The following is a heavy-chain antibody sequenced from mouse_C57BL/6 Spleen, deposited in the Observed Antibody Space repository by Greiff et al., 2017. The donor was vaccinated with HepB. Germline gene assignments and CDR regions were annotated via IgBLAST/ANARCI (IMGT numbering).Heavy chain of an antibody. CDR1: GYTFTSYW. J-gene: IGHJ1*03. CDR2: IHPNSGST. Sequence: QVQLQQPGAELVKPGASVKLSCKASGYTFTSYWMHWVKQRPGQGLEWIGMIHPNSGSTNYNEKFKSKATLTVDKSSSTAYMQLSSLTSEDSAVYYCARCAGGWYFDVWGTGTTVTVSS. CDR3: ARCAGGWYFDV. V-gene: IGHV1-64*01.